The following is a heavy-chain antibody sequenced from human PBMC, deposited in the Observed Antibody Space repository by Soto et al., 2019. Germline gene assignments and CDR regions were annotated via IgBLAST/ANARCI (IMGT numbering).Heavy chain of an antibody. J-gene: IGHJ4*02. Sequence: PGGSLRLSCAASGFTFSSYSMNWVRQAPGKGLEWVSSISSSSSYIYYADSVKGRFTISRDNAKNSLYLQMNSLRAEDTAVYYCARSDYDILTGYLFDYWGQGTLVTVSS. CDR2: ISSSSSYI. V-gene: IGHV3-21*01. D-gene: IGHD3-9*01. CDR3: ARSDYDILTGYLFDY. CDR1: GFTFSSYS.